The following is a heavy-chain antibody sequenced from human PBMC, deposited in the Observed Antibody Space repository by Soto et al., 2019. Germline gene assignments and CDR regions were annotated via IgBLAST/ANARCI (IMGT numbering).Heavy chain of an antibody. Sequence: EVQLVASGGGLIQPGGSLRLSCGASGFSVSTNYMTWVRQAPGKGLQWVSIIYAGGTTYYADFVKGRFTISRDNSKIMLYLQTSSLSAEDTAVYYCARDPQGSWAHFWGQGPLVTVSS. J-gene: IGHJ4*02. V-gene: IGHV3-53*01. CDR1: GFSVSTNY. CDR3: ARDPQGSWAHF. D-gene: IGHD1-26*01. CDR2: IYAGGTT.